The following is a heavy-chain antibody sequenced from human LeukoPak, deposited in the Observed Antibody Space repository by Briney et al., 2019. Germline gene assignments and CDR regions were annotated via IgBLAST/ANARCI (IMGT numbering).Heavy chain of an antibody. J-gene: IGHJ4*02. Sequence: SVTVSCTASGGTFSSYAISWVRQAPGQGLEWMGGIIPIFGTANYAQKFQGRVTITADESTSTAYMELSSLRSEDTAVYYCARVVGASYYFDYWGQGTLVTVSS. V-gene: IGHV1-69*13. D-gene: IGHD1-26*01. CDR1: GGTFSSYA. CDR3: ARVVGASYYFDY. CDR2: IIPIFGTA.